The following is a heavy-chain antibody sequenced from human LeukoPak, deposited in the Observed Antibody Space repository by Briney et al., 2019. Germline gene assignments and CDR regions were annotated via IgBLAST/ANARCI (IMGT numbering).Heavy chain of an antibody. CDR1: GFTFSSYG. CDR3: ASSLPRGYLTIGAFDI. CDR2: ISYDGSNK. V-gene: IGHV3-30*03. Sequence: GGSLRLSCAASGFTFSSYGMHWVRQAPGKGLEWVAVISYDGSNKYYADSVKGRFTISRDNSKNTLYLQMNSLRAEDTAVYYCASSLPRGYLTIGAFDIWGQGTMVTVSS. D-gene: IGHD3-3*01. J-gene: IGHJ3*02.